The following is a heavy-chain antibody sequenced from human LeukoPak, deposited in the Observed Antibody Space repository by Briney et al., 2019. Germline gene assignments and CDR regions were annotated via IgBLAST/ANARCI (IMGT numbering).Heavy chain of an antibody. J-gene: IGHJ4*02. Sequence: PGGSLRLSCAASGFTFSSYAMHWVRQAPGKGLEWVAVISYDGSNKYYADSVKGRFTISRDNSKNTLYLQMNSLRAEDTAVYYCARVLDYFFARDYYYDSSGFESTPDYWGQGTLVAVSS. D-gene: IGHD3-22*01. CDR1: GFTFSSYA. CDR2: ISYDGSNK. V-gene: IGHV3-30-3*01. CDR3: ARVLDYFFARDYYYDSSGFESTPDY.